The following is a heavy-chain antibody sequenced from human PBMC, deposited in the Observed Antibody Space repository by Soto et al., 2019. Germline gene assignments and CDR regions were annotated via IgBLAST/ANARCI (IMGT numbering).Heavy chain of an antibody. V-gene: IGHV4-31*03. D-gene: IGHD5-12*01. J-gene: IGHJ4*02. CDR3: ARDAARDGYNEFDY. CDR2: IYYSGST. Sequence: SETLSLTCTVSGGSISSGGYYWSWIRQHPGKGLEWIGYIYYSGSTYYNPSLKSRVTISVDTSKNQFSLKLSSVTAADTAVYYCARDAARDGYNEFDYWGQGTLVTVSS. CDR1: GGSISSGGYY.